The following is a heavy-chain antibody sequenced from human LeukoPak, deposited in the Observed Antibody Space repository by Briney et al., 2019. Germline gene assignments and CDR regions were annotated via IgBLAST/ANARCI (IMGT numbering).Heavy chain of an antibody. CDR1: GGSFSGYY. CDR2: INHSGST. J-gene: IGHJ4*02. CDR3: ARTARLRHLYFDY. V-gene: IGHV4-34*01. D-gene: IGHD6-25*01. Sequence: SETLSLTCAVYGGSFSGYYWSWIRQPPGKGLEWIGEINHSGSTNYNPSLKSRVSISVDTSKNQFSLKLSSVTAADTAVYYCARTARLRHLYFDYWGQGTLVTVSS.